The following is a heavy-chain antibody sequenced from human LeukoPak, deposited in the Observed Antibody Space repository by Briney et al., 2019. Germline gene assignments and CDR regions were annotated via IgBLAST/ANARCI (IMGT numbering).Heavy chain of an antibody. Sequence: SETLSLTCTVSGGSISSGSYYWSWIRQPAGKGLEWIGRIYTSGSTNYNPSLKSRVTISVDTSKNQFSLKLSSVTAADTAVYYCAMTTVTTRTGFDYWGQGTLVTVSS. CDR3: AMTTVTTRTGFDY. D-gene: IGHD4-11*01. CDR1: GGSISSGSYY. J-gene: IGHJ4*02. CDR2: IYTSGST. V-gene: IGHV4-61*02.